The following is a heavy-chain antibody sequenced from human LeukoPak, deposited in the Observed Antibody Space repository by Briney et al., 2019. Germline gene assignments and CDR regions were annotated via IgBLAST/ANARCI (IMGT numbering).Heavy chain of an antibody. CDR1: GYTLTELS. J-gene: IGHJ4*02. CDR2: FDPEDGET. Sequence: ASVKVSCKVSGYTLTELSMHWMRQAPGKGLEWMGGFDPEDGETIYAQKFQGRVTMTEGTSTDTAYMELSSLRSEDTAVYYCATSGVLRDSSGYPYRDYWGQGTLVTVSS. V-gene: IGHV1-24*01. CDR3: ATSGVLRDSSGYPYRDY. D-gene: IGHD3-22*01.